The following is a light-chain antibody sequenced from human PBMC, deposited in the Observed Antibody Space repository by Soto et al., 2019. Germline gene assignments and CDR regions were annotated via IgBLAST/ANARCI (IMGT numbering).Light chain of an antibody. CDR1: SRDIGNYNY. CDR3: SSYTSSSTWV. Sequence: QSALTQPASVSGSPGQSITISCTGTSRDIGNYNYVSWYQHHPGKAPKLIIYEVTDRPSGVSNRFSASKSGNTASLTISGLQAEDEADYYCSSYTSSSTWVFGGGTKLTVL. V-gene: IGLV2-14*01. J-gene: IGLJ3*02. CDR2: EVT.